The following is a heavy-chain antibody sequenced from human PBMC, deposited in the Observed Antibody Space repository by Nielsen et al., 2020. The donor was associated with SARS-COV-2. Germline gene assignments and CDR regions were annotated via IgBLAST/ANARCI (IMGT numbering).Heavy chain of an antibody. CDR1: GGSISSYY. CDR2: INYSGST. CDR3: ARSNNPYYYYYGMDV. V-gene: IGHV4-59*13. J-gene: IGHJ6*02. D-gene: IGHD1/OR15-1a*01. Sequence: SETLSLTCTVSGGSISSYYWSWIRQPPGKGLEWIGYINYSGSTNYNPSLKSRVTISVDTSKNQFSLKLSSVTAADTAVYYCARSNNPYYYYYGMDVWGQGTTVTVSS.